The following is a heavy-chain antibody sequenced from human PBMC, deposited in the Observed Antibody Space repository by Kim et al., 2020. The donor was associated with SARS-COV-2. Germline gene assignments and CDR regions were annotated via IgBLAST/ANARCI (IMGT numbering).Heavy chain of an antibody. CDR3: ARWQVNGRAAAGPYEGYYYYYGMDV. V-gene: IGHV4-61*02. D-gene: IGHD6-13*01. Sequence: SETLSLTCTVSGGSISSGSYYWSWIRQPAGKGLEWIGRIYTSGSTNYNPSLKSRVTISVDTSKNQFSLKLSSVTAADTAVYYCARWQVNGRAAAGPYEGYYYYYGMDVWGQGTTVTVSS. J-gene: IGHJ6*02. CDR2: IYTSGST. CDR1: GGSISSGSYY.